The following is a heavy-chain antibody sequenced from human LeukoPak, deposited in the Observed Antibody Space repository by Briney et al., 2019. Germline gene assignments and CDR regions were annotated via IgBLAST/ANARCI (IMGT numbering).Heavy chain of an antibody. V-gene: IGHV4-39*07. CDR2: IYYSGST. CDR3: ARFGLRSFYFDY. Sequence: PSETLSLTCTVSGGSISSSSYYWGWIRQPPGKGLEWIGSIYYSGSTYYNPSLKSRVTISVDTSKNQFSLKLSSVTAADTAVYYCARFGLRSFYFDYWGQGTLVTVSS. D-gene: IGHD3/OR15-3a*01. CDR1: GGSISSSSYY. J-gene: IGHJ4*02.